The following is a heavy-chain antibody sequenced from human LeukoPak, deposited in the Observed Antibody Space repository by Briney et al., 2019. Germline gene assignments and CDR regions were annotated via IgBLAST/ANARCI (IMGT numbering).Heavy chain of an antibody. J-gene: IGHJ4*02. V-gene: IGHV4-31*03. D-gene: IGHD5-18*01. CDR2: IYYSGST. CDR3: AALDTAMGYIDY. Sequence: PSQTLSLTCTVSGGSISSGGYYWSWIRQHTGKGLEWIGYIYYSGSTYYNPSLKSRVTISVDTSKNQFSLKLSSVTAADTAVYYCAALDTAMGYIDYWGQGTLVTVSS. CDR1: GGSISSGGYY.